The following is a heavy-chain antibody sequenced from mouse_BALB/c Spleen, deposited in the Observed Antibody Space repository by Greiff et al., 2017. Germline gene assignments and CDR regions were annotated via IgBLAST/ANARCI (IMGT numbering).Heavy chain of an antibody. Sequence: DVMLVESGPSLVKPSQTLSLTCSVTGDSITSGYWNWIRKFPGNKLEYMGYISYSGSTYYNPSLKSRISITRDTSKNQYYLQLNSVTTEDTATYYCARGGLRFAWFAYWGQGTLVTVSA. D-gene: IGHD2-4*01. J-gene: IGHJ3*01. CDR1: GDSITSGY. CDR3: ARGGLRFAWFAY. V-gene: IGHV3-8*02. CDR2: ISYSGST.